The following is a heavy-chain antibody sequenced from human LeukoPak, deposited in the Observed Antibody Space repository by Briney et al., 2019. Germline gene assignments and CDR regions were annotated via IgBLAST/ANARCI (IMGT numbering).Heavy chain of an antibody. Sequence: SETLSLTCTVSGGSISSSSYYWGWIRQPPGKGLEWIGEINHSGSTNYNPSLKSRVTISVDTSKNQFSLKLSSVTAADTAVYYCARHHYYGSGSYYYFDYWGQGTLVTVSS. CDR3: ARHHYYGSGSYYYFDY. CDR1: GGSISSSSYY. J-gene: IGHJ4*02. CDR2: INHSGST. V-gene: IGHV4-39*01. D-gene: IGHD3-10*01.